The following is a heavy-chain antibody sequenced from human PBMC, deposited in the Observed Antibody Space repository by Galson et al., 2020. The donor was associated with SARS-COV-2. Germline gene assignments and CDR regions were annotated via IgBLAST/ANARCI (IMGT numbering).Heavy chain of an antibody. CDR2: ISGDGGST. J-gene: IGHJ6*03. V-gene: IGHV3-23*01. CDR3: GRTGTPHYYYSYYMDV. D-gene: IGHD6-13*01. CDR1: GFTFTTYA. Sequence: GGSLRLSCAASGFTFTTYAMSWVRQAPGKGLEWVSSISGDGGSTYYADSVKGRFTISRDNSKNTLSLQMNSLRAGDTAVYFCGRTGTPHYYYSYYMDVWGKGTTVTVSS.